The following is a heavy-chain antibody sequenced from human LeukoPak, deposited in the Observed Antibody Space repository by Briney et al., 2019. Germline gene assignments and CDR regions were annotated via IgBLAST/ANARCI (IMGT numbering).Heavy chain of an antibody. D-gene: IGHD4-17*01. Sequence: SETLSLTCAVYGGSFSGYYWSWIRQPPGRGLEWIGEINPSGSTNYNPSLKSRVTISVDKSKNQFSLKLSSVTAADTAVYYCARDGDYGEEDWGQGTLVTVSS. V-gene: IGHV4-34*01. CDR3: ARDGDYGEED. J-gene: IGHJ4*02. CDR2: INPSGST. CDR1: GGSFSGYY.